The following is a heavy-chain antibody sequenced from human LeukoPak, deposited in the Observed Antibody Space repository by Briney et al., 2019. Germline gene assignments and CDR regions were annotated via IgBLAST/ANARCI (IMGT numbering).Heavy chain of an antibody. D-gene: IGHD6-13*01. CDR3: ARTLTARYSSSWYYGDAAFDI. J-gene: IGHJ3*02. V-gene: IGHV3-30*04. CDR1: GFTFSSYA. Sequence: GGSLRLSCAASGFTFSSYAMHWVRQAPGKGLEWVAVISCDGSNKYYADSVKGRFTISRDNSKNTLYLQMNSLRAEDTAVYYCARTLTARYSSSWYYGDAAFDIWGQGTMVTVSS. CDR2: ISCDGSNK.